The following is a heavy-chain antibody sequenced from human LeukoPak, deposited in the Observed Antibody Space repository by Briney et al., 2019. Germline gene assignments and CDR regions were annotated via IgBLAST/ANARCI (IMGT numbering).Heavy chain of an antibody. V-gene: IGHV3-74*01. Sequence: GGPLRLSCAASGFTFSSYWMHWVRQAPGKGLVWVSRINSDGSSTSYADSVKGRFTISRDNAKNTLYLQMNSLRAEDTAVYYCARKYSSGWYGVAEYFQHWGQGTLVTVSS. CDR1: GFTFSSYW. CDR2: INSDGSST. J-gene: IGHJ1*01. CDR3: ARKYSSGWYGVAEYFQH. D-gene: IGHD6-19*01.